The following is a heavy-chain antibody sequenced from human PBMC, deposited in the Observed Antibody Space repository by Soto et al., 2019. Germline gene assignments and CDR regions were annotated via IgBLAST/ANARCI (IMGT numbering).Heavy chain of an antibody. CDR3: AKDLTYYDFWSGYYNEYYYYYGMDV. D-gene: IGHD3-3*01. Sequence: GGSLRLSCAASGFTFSSYGMHWVRQAPGKGLEWVAVISYDGSNKYYADSVKGRFTISRDNSKNTLYLQMNSLRAEGTAVYYCAKDLTYYDFWSGYYNEYYYYYGMDVWGQGTTVTVSS. CDR2: ISYDGSNK. CDR1: GFTFSSYG. V-gene: IGHV3-30*18. J-gene: IGHJ6*02.